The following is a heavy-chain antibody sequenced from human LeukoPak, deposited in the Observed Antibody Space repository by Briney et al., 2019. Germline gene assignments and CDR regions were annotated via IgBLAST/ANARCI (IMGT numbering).Heavy chain of an antibody. J-gene: IGHJ4*02. V-gene: IGHV4-59*01. CDR3: AREFSWSGFFDF. CDR2: VYYSGTI. CDR1: GGSISNYY. Sequence: PSETLSLTCTVSGGSISNYYWSWIRQPPGKGLEWIGYVYYSGTINYNPSLKSRVTISVDTSKNQSSLRLTSVTAADTAVYFCAREFSWSGFFDFWGQGALVTVSS. D-gene: IGHD2-15*01.